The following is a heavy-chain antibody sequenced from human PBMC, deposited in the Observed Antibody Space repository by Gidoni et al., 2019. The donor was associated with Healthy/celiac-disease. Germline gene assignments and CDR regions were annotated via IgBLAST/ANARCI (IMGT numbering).Heavy chain of an antibody. D-gene: IGHD6-19*01. CDR1: GGSISSYY. CDR3: ARESGWYYFDY. Sequence: QVQLQESSPGLVKPSETLSVTCTVPGGSISSYYWSWIRQPPGKGLEWFGYSYYSGSTNYNPSLKSRVTISVDTSKNQFSLKLSSVTAADTAVYYCARESGWYYFDYWGQGTLVTVSS. J-gene: IGHJ4*02. V-gene: IGHV4-59*01. CDR2: SYYSGST.